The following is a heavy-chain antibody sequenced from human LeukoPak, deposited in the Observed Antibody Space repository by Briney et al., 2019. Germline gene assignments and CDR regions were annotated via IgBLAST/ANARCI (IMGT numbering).Heavy chain of an antibody. CDR3: ARDCSSTSCYTLDAFDI. D-gene: IGHD2-2*01. J-gene: IGHJ3*02. V-gene: IGHV4-34*01. CDR1: GGSFSGYY. Sequence: SETLSLTCAVYGGSFSGYYWSWIRQPPGKGLEWIGEINHSGSTNYNPSLKSRVTMSVDTSKNQFSLKLSSVTAADTAVYYCARDCSSTSCYTLDAFDIWGQGTMVTVSS. CDR2: INHSGST.